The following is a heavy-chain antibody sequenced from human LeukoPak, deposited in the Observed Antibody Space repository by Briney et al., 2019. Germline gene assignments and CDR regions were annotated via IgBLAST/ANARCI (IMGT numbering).Heavy chain of an antibody. V-gene: IGHV3-30*18. CDR2: ISYDGSNK. CDR3: AKDRSTGSYYPYYYYGMDV. J-gene: IGHJ6*02. D-gene: IGHD1-26*01. Sequence: PGRSLRLSCAASGFTFSSSGMHRVRQAPGKGLEWVASISYDGSNKYYADSVKGRFTISRDNSKNTLYLQMNSLRAEDTAVYYCAKDRSTGSYYPYYYYGMDVWGQGTTVAVSS. CDR1: GFTFSSSG.